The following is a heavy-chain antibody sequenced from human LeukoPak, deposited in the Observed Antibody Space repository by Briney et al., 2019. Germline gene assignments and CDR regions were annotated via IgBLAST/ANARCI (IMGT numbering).Heavy chain of an antibody. V-gene: IGHV4-34*01. J-gene: IGHJ6*03. D-gene: IGHD3-3*01. CDR3: ARVPFLRYDFWSGYPVYMDV. CDR2: INHSGSI. CDR1: GGSFSGYY. Sequence: SETLSLTCAVYGGSFSGYYWSWIRQPPGKGLEWIGEINHSGSINYNPSLKSRVTISVDTSKNQFSLKLSSVTAADTAVYYCARVPFLRYDFWSGYPVYMDVWGKGTTVTVSS.